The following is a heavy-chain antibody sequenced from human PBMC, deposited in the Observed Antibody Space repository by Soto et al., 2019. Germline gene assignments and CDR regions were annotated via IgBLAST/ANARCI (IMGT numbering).Heavy chain of an antibody. D-gene: IGHD2-15*01. CDR3: ARGRYCLTGRCFPNWFDS. Sequence: SETLSLTCSVSGDSISTVDYFWAWIRQPPGQALEYIGYIYKSTTTYYNPSFESRVAISLDTSKSQFSLTVTSVTAADTAVYFCARGRYCLTGRCFPNWFDSWGQGTLVTVSS. CDR1: GDSISTVDYF. V-gene: IGHV4-30-4*01. CDR2: IYKSTTT. J-gene: IGHJ5*01.